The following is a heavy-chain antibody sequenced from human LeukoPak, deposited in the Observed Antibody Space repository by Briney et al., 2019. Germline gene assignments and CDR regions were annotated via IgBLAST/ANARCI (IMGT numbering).Heavy chain of an antibody. CDR3: ARQGGYCTSNTCYGNWFDP. J-gene: IGHJ5*02. CDR2: IIPIFGTA. Sequence: ASVKVSCKASGGTFSSYAISWVRQAPGQGLEWMGGIIPIFGTANYAQKFQGRVTITTDESTSTAYMELRSLRSDDTAVYYCARQGGYCTSNTCYGNWFDPWGQGTLVTVSS. CDR1: GGTFSSYA. V-gene: IGHV1-69*05. D-gene: IGHD2-2*01.